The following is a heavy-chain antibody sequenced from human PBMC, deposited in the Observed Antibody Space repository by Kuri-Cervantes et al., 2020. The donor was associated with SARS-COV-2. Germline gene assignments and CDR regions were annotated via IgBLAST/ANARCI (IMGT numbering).Heavy chain of an antibody. CDR2: IRYDGSNK. CDR1: GFTFSSYG. J-gene: IGHJ4*02. CDR3: AKDGDYYDSSGYYY. D-gene: IGHD3-22*01. V-gene: IGHV3-30*02. Sequence: GGSLRLSCAASGFTFSSYGMHWVRQAPGKGLEWVAFIRYDGSNKYYADSVKGRFTISRDNSKNTLYLQMNSLRAEDTAVYYCAKDGDYYDSSGYYYWGQGTLVTVSS.